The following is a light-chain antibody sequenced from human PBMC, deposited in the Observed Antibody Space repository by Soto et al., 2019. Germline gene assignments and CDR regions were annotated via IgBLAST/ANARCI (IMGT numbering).Light chain of an antibody. J-gene: IGLJ3*02. CDR3: SSSTSSDTLV. CDR1: SSDVGYSNH. Sequence: QSVLTQPASVSGAPGQSITISCTGASSDVGYSNHVSWYQQHPGKVPKLIIYDVNNRPSGVSDRFSGSKSGNTASLTISGLQSEDDGDYYCSSSTSSDTLVFGGGTKVTVL. V-gene: IGLV2-14*01. CDR2: DVN.